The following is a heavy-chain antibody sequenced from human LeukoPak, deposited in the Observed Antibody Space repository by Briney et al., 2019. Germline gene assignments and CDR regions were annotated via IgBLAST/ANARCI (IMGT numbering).Heavy chain of an antibody. V-gene: IGHV4-31*03. CDR3: ARAPKATSFDY. CDR1: GGSISSGGYY. J-gene: IGHJ4*02. Sequence: SETLSLTCTVSGGSISSGGYYWSWIRQHPGKGLEWIGYIYYSGSTYYNPSLKSRVTISVDTSKNQFSLKLSSVTAAGTAVYYCARAPKATSFDYWGQGTLVTVSS. CDR2: IYYSGST.